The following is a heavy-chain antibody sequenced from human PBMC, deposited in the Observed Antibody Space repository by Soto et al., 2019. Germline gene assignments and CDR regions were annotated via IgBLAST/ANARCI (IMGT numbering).Heavy chain of an antibody. Sequence: QVQLQESGPGLVKPSQTLSLTCTVSGGSISSGDYYWSWIRQPPGKVLEWIGYIYYSGSTYYTPSLKSLVTISVPTSKNQFSLKLSPVTAADTAVYYCARNSYGYIFYDYRGQGTLVTVSS. CDR3: ARNSYGYIFYDY. J-gene: IGHJ4*02. D-gene: IGHD5-18*01. CDR1: GGSISSGDYY. CDR2: IYYSGST. V-gene: IGHV4-30-4*01.